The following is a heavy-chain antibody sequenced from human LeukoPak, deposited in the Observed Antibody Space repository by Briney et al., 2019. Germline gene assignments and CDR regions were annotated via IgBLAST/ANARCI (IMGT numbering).Heavy chain of an antibody. CDR2: MNPNSGNT. V-gene: IGHV1-8*03. CDR3: ARSKTVDAFDI. J-gene: IGHJ3*02. D-gene: IGHD1-14*01. Sequence: ASVKVSCKASGYTFTSYDINWVRQATGQGPEWMGWMNPNSGNTGYAQKFQGRVTITRNTSISTAYMELSSLRSEDTAVYYCARSKTVDAFDIWGQGTMVTVSS. CDR1: GYTFTSYD.